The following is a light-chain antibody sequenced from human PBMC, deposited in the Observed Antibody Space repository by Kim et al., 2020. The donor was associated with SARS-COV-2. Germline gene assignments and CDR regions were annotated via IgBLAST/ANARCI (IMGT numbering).Light chain of an antibody. V-gene: IGLV3-9*01. J-gene: IGLJ1*01. Sequence: VARGERATLTCDRENIGGTVVHWYQQKPGLALVRVIERDRERPSGIPDRLSGSNSGNTATLPISRAQAGDEADYYCQVWAARTCIFGPGTKVTVL. CDR3: QVWAARTCI. CDR1: NIGGTV. CDR2: RDR.